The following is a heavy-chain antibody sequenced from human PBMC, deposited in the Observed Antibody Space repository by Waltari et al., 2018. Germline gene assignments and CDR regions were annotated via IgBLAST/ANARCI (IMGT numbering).Heavy chain of an antibody. D-gene: IGHD3-22*01. CDR2: IRNNGSKK. CDR1: GFTFSSYG. V-gene: IGHV3-30*02. CDR3: ANHKGSSGYYS. J-gene: IGHJ4*02. Sequence: QVQLVESGGGVVQPGGSLRLSCAASGFTFSSYGMHWVRQAPGKGLVGVEFIRNNGSKKYYAESVKGRFTSSRDNSKNTLYLQLNSLRAEDTAVYYWANHKGSSGYYSWGQGTLVTVSS.